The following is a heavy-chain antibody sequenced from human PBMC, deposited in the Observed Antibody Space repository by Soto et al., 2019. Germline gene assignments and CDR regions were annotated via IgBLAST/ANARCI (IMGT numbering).Heavy chain of an antibody. D-gene: IGHD2-2*01. CDR3: TKVVVPAAMSAFDI. J-gene: IGHJ3*02. V-gene: IGHV3-15*01. Sequence: EVQLVESGGGLVKPGGSLRLSCAASGFTISNAWMSWVRQAPGKGLEWVGRIKSKTDGGTTDYAAPVKGRFTISRDDSKNTLYLQMNSLKTEDTAVYYCTKVVVPAAMSAFDIWGQGTMVTVSS. CDR2: IKSKTDGGTT. CDR1: GFTISNAW.